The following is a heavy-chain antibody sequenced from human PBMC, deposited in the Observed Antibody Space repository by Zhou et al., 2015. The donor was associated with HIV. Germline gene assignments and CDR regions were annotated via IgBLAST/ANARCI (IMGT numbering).Heavy chain of an antibody. D-gene: IGHD3-22*01. V-gene: IGHV1-69*01. CDR2: IIPIFGTA. CDR1: GGTFSSFA. Sequence: QVQLLQSGAEVKKPGSSVKVSCKASGGTFSSFAISWVRQAPGQGLEWMGGIIPIFGTANYAQKFQDRVTITADESTSTAYMELSSLRSEDTAVYYCARGGYYDSSGYWGGAQYYFDYWGQGTLVTVSS. J-gene: IGHJ4*02. CDR3: ARGGYYDSSGYWGGAQYYFDY.